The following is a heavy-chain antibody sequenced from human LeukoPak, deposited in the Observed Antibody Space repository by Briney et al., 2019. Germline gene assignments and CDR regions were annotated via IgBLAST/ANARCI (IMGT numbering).Heavy chain of an antibody. D-gene: IGHD6-19*01. J-gene: IGHJ6*02. V-gene: IGHV4-4*07. CDR1: GGSISSYY. Sequence: SETLSLTCTVSGGSISSYYWSWIRQPAGKGLEWIGRIYTSGSTNYNPSLKSRVTMSVDTSKNQVSLKLSSVTAADTAVYYCARGIAVAGTSGYYYGMDVWGQGTTVTVSS. CDR2: IYTSGST. CDR3: ARGIAVAGTSGYYYGMDV.